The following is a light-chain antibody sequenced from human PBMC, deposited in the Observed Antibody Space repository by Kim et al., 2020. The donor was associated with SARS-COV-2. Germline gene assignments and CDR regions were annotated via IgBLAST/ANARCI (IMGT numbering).Light chain of an antibody. CDR1: SANIGTAYD. Sequence: GQRVTISSTGSSANIGTAYDVHWYHHLPGTAPKRLIYANSNRPSGVPDRFSGSKSGTSASLAITGLQAEDEADYYCQSYDTSLSVVFGGGTQLTVL. J-gene: IGLJ2*01. CDR3: QSYDTSLSVV. V-gene: IGLV1-40*01. CDR2: ANS.